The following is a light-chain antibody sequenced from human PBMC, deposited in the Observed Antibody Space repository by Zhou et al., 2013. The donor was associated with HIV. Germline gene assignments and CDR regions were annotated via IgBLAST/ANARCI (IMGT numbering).Light chain of an antibody. CDR3: QHYSGSSPWT. J-gene: IGKJ1*01. CDR2: KAS. CDR1: QNINNW. Sequence: DIQMTQSPSTLSASVGDTVTINCRASQNINNWLAWYQQKPGEAPKVLIFKASTLQSGVPSRFSGSGSGTEFTLTIDSLQPDDFATYYCQHYSGSSPWTFGQGTKVEVK. V-gene: IGKV1-5*03.